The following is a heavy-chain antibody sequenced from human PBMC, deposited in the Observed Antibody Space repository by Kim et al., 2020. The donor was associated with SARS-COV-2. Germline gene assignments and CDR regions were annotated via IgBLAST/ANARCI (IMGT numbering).Heavy chain of an antibody. CDR1: GFTFSSYS. D-gene: IGHD3-9*01. J-gene: IGHJ6*02. CDR3: ARDYDILTGYPDTYYYYGMDV. CDR2: ISSSSSYI. Sequence: GGSLRLSCAASGFTFSSYSMNWVRQAPGKGLEWVSSISSSSSYIYYADSVKGRFTISRDNAKNSLYLQMNSLRAEDTAVYYCARDYDILTGYPDTYYYYGMDVWGQGTTVTVSS. V-gene: IGHV3-21*01.